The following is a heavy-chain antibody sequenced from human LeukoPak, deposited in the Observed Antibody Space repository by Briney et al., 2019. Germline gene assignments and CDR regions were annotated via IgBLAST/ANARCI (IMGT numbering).Heavy chain of an antibody. D-gene: IGHD2-15*01. J-gene: IGHJ5*02. Sequence: PGGSLRLSCAAFGFTFSSYGMHWVRQAPGKGLEWVAVIWYDGSNKYYADSVKGRFTISRDNSKNTLYLQMNSLRAEDTAVYYCARRYCSGGSCYSFRGDWFDPWGQGTLVTVSS. CDR3: ARRYCSGGSCYSFRGDWFDP. V-gene: IGHV3-33*01. CDR1: GFTFSSYG. CDR2: IWYDGSNK.